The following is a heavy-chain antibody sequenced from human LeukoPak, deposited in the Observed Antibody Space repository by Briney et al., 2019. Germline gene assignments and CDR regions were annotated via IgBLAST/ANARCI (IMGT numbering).Heavy chain of an antibody. V-gene: IGHV1-3*01. CDR1: GGTFISYA. D-gene: IGHD2-2*01. CDR3: ARDSMPDY. Sequence: GASVKVSCKASGGTFISYAISWVRQAPGQRLEWMGWINAGNGNTKYSQKFQGRVTITRDTSASTAYMELSSLRSEDTAVYYCARDSMPDYWGQGTLVTVSS. J-gene: IGHJ4*02. CDR2: INAGNGNT.